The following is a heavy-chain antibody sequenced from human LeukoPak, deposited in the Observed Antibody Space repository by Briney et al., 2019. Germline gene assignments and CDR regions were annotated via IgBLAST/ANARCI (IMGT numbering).Heavy chain of an antibody. D-gene: IGHD4-17*01. CDR2: IYYSGST. J-gene: IGHJ5*02. CDR3: ARRHDYGDFPNWFDP. CDR1: GGSISSYY. Sequence: SETLSLTCTVSGGSISSYYWSWIRQPPGKGLEWIGYIYYSGSTNYNPSLESRVTISVDTSKNQFSLKLSSVTAADTAVYYCARRHDYGDFPNWFDPWGQGTLVTVSS. V-gene: IGHV4-59*08.